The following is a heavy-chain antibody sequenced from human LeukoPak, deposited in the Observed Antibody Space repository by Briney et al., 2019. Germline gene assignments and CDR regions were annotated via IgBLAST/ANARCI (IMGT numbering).Heavy chain of an antibody. CDR2: IYYSGST. CDR3: ARVSIAARPDYFDY. J-gene: IGHJ4*02. CDR1: GGSISSYY. Sequence: NPSETLSLTCTVSGGSISSYYWSWIRQPPGKGLEWIGYIYYSGSTNYNPSLKSRVTISVDTSKNQFSLKLSSVTAADTAVYYCARVSIAARPDYFDYWGQGTLVTVSS. V-gene: IGHV4-59*01. D-gene: IGHD6-6*01.